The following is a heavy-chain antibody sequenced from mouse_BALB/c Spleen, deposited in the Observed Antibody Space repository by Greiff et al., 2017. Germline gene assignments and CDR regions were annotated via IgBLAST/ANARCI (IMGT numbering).Heavy chain of an antibody. CDR2: IWTGGGT. CDR1: GFSLTSYD. Sequence: QVQLKESGPGLVAPSQSLSITCTVSGFSLTSYDISWIRQPPGKGLEWLGVIWTGGGTNYNSAFMSRLSISKDNSKSQVFLKMNSLQTDDTAIYYCVSGYRYDGLAYWGQGTLVTVSA. V-gene: IGHV2-9-2*01. D-gene: IGHD2-14*01. J-gene: IGHJ3*01. CDR3: VSGYRYDGLAY.